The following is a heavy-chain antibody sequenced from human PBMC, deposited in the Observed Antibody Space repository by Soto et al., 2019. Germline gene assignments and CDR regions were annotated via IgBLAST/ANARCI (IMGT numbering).Heavy chain of an antibody. CDR2: INHSGST. D-gene: IGHD3-22*01. J-gene: IGHJ4*02. CDR3: ARTVNYYDSSGYRTRSCYFDY. CDR1: GGSFSGYY. Sequence: SETLSLTCAVYGGSFSGYYWSWIRQPPGKGLECIGEINHSGSTNYNPSLKSRVTISVDTSKNQFSLKLSSVTAADTAVYYCARTVNYYDSSGYRTRSCYFDYWGQGTLVTVSS. V-gene: IGHV4-34*01.